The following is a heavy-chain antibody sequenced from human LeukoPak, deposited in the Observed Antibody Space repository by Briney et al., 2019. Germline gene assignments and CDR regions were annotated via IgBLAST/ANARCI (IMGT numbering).Heavy chain of an antibody. CDR3: ARHINIAAAGPYYFDY. V-gene: IGHV4-39*07. CDR2: MFYSGST. CDR1: GASIRGSTYY. J-gene: IGHJ4*02. D-gene: IGHD6-13*01. Sequence: SETLSLTCTVSGASIRGSTYYWGWIRQAPGKGLDWIGSMFYSGSTYYNPSLKSRASISFDTSNNQFSLRLTSVTAADTAVYYCARHINIAAAGPYYFDYWGQGTLVTVSS.